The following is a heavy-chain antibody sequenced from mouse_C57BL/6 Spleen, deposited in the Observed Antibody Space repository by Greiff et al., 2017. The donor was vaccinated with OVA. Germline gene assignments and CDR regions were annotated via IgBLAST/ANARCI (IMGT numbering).Heavy chain of an antibody. CDR2: IWTGGGT. D-gene: IGHD1-1*01. CDR1: GFSLTSYA. V-gene: IGHV2-9-1*01. J-gene: IGHJ1*03. Sequence: VQLQQSGPGLVAPSQSLSITCTVSGFSLTSYAISWVRQPPGQGLEWLGVIWTGGGTNYNSALNSRLSISKDNSKSQVFLKMNSLQTDDTARYYCARRSGSSYGYFDVWGTGTTVTVSS. CDR3: ARRSGSSYGYFDV.